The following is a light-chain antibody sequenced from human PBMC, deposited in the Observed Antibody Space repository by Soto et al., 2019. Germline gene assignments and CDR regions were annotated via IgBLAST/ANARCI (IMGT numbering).Light chain of an antibody. CDR3: QQYYTTPLT. CDR1: QSVLYSSNNNNY. CDR2: LAS. J-gene: IGKJ4*01. Sequence: DIVMTQSPDSLAVSLGERATINCKSSQSVLYSSNNNNYLAWYQQKPGQPPKLLIYLASTRESGVPDRVSGIGSETDFSLTINSLQAEDVAVYYCQQYYTTPLTFGGRTKVEVK. V-gene: IGKV4-1*01.